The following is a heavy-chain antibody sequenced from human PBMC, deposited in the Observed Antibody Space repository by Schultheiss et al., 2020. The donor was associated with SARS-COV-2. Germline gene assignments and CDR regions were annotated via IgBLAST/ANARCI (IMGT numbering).Heavy chain of an antibody. CDR2: IYYSGST. J-gene: IGHJ4*02. V-gene: IGHV4-61*01. Sequence: SETLSLTCTVSGGSVSSGSYYWSWIRQPPGKGLEWIGYIYYSGSTNYNPSLKSRVTISVDTSKNQFSLKLSSLTAADTAVYYCARGSYSSGYCFDYWGQGTLVTVSS. CDR3: ARGSYSSGYCFDY. CDR1: GGSVSSGSYY. D-gene: IGHD3-22*01.